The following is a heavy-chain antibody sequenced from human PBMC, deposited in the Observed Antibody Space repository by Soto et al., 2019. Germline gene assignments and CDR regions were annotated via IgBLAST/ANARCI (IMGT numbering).Heavy chain of an antibody. J-gene: IGHJ4*01. D-gene: IGHD3-3*02. CDR3: AKAEFSIWWSASYFAC. Sequence: EVQLLESGGGLVQPGRSLRLSCAASGFTFSSYAMNWVRQAPGKGLEWVSAMRGTGGSTYNADSVKGRFTISRDNSRNTLSLQTNSLRFEDTAVFYCAKAEFSIWWSASYFACWGPGPVVTVSS. CDR2: MRGTGGST. CDR1: GFTFSSYA. V-gene: IGHV3-23*01.